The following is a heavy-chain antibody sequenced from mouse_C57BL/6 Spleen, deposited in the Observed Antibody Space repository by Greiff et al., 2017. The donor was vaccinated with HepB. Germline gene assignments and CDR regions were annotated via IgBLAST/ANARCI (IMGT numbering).Heavy chain of an antibody. CDR1: GYAFSSYW. V-gene: IGHV1-80*01. CDR2: IYPGDGDT. J-gene: IGHJ2*01. CDR3: AREFDYDGGDYFDY. Sequence: VQGVVSGAELVKPGASVKISCKASGYAFSSYWMNWVKQRPGKGLEWIGQIYPGDGDTNYNGKFKGKATLTADKSSSTAYMQLSSLTSEDSAVYFCAREFDYDGGDYFDYWGQGTTLTVSS. D-gene: IGHD2-4*01.